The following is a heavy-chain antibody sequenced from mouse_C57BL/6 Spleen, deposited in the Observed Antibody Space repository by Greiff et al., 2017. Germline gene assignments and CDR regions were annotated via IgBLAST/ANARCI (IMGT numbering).Heavy chain of an antibody. CDR2: IRNKANGYTT. CDR3: ARIWSYYFDY. Sequence: DVMLVESGGGLVQPGGSLSLSCAASGFTFTDYYMSWVRQPPGKALEWLGFIRNKANGYTTEYSASVKGRFTISRDNSQSILYLQMNALRAEDSATYYCARIWSYYFDYWGQGTTLTVSS. D-gene: IGHD1-1*02. CDR1: GFTFTDYY. V-gene: IGHV7-3*01. J-gene: IGHJ2*01.